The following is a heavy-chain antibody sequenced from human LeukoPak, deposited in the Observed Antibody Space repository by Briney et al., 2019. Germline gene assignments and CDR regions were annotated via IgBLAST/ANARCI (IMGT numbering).Heavy chain of an antibody. CDR3: ATFRVFYY. CDR1: GVTFSDYF. CDR2: INNKGDNI. Sequence: GGSLRLSCVGSGVTFSDYFMSWLRQVPGKEREWLSYINNKGDNILYRHSVKGRFTMSRDNAENSLFLQMDRLKAEGTAVYYCATFRVFYYWGQGALVIVSS. D-gene: IGHD1-14*01. V-gene: IGHV3-11*04. J-gene: IGHJ4*02.